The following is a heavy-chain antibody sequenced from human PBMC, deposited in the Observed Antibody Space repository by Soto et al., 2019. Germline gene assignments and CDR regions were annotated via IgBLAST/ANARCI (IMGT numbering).Heavy chain of an antibody. CDR1: GGTFSSYA. CDR3: ARRVGYSYGFDYYYGMDV. Sequence: GASVKVSCKASGGTFSSYAISWVRQAPGQGLEWMGGIIPIFGTANYAQKFQCGVTITADKSTSTAYMELRRLRSEHTAVYYCARRVGYSYGFDYYYGMDVWGQGTTVTVSS. J-gene: IGHJ6*02. CDR2: IIPIFGTA. V-gene: IGHV1-69*06. D-gene: IGHD5-18*01.